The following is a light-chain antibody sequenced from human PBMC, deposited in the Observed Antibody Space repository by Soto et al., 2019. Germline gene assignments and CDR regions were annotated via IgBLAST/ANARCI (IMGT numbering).Light chain of an antibody. Sequence: QSALTQPVSVSGSPGQSITISCTGTSSDVGGYNYVSWYQQHPGKAPKLMIYEVTKRPSGVSNRFSGSKSGNTASLTISGLQAEDESDYYCSSYGGSNNLVFGGGTKLTVL. V-gene: IGLV2-14*01. CDR1: SSDVGGYNY. CDR3: SSYGGSNNLV. CDR2: EVT. J-gene: IGLJ2*01.